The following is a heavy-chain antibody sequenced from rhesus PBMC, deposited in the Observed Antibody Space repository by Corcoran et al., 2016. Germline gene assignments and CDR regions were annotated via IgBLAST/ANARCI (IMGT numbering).Heavy chain of an antibody. CDR3: AGVRGYSGSWGDY. Sequence: QLQLQESGPGLVKPSETLSVTCAVSGGSISSSYWSWIRQAPGKGLEWIGYIYGCCSSTNYNPSLESRVTLSVGTSKSQLSLKLSSWTTADTAVYYCAGVRGYSGSWGDYWGQGVLVTVSS. CDR2: IYGCCSST. D-gene: IGHD6-25*01. CDR1: GGSISSSY. V-gene: IGHV4-169*01. J-gene: IGHJ4*01.